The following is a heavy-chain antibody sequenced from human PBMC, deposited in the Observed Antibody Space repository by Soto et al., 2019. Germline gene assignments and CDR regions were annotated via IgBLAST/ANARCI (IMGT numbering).Heavy chain of an antibody. CDR3: ARGRRGYCSSTSCFQLVDY. J-gene: IGHJ4*02. V-gene: IGHV5-51*01. CDR1: GYSFTSYW. D-gene: IGHD2-2*01. CDR2: IYPGDSDT. Sequence: PGESLKISCKGSGYSFTSYWIGWVRQMPGKGLEWMGIIYPGDSDTRYSPSFQGQVTISADKSISTAYLQWSSLKASDTAMYYCARGRRGYCSSTSCFQLVDYWGQGTLVTVSS.